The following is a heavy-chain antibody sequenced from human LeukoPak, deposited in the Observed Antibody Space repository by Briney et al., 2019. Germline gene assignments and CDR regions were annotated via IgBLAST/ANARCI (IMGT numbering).Heavy chain of an antibody. Sequence: GGSLRLSCAASGFTFSNAWMSWVRQAPGEGLEWVGRIKSKTDGGTTDYAAPGKGRFTISRDDSKNTLYLQMNSLKTEDTAVYYCTTDRYFDWLLYLPYFDYWGQGTLVTVSS. D-gene: IGHD3-9*01. J-gene: IGHJ4*02. CDR2: IKSKTDGGTT. CDR1: GFTFSNAW. V-gene: IGHV3-15*01. CDR3: TTDRYFDWLLYLPYFDY.